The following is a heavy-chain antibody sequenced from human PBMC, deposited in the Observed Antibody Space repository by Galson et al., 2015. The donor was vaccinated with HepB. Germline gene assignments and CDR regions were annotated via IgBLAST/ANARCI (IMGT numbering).Heavy chain of an antibody. J-gene: IGHJ4*02. D-gene: IGHD1-1*01. CDR1: GFTFNTYA. Sequence: SLRLSYAASGFTFNTYAMTWVRQAPGKGLEWVSCMSAGGASTYYGDSVKGRFTISRDNSMNTLYLQMSSLRAEDTAVYYCAKGAQAGLLVLERALDYWGQGTLVTVSS. V-gene: IGHV3-23*01. CDR3: AKGAQAGLLVLERALDY. CDR2: MSAGGAST.